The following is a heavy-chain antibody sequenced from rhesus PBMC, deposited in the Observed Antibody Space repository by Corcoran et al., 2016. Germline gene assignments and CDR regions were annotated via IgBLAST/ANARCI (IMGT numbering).Heavy chain of an antibody. D-gene: IGHD2-15*01. Sequence: QVQLQESGPGVVKPSETLSLTRAVSVGSISENDRWSWIRQPPGKRLEWIGFIYGSITNTNYNPSLQRRVTISKDTSKNQLSLKLSSGTAEDTAVCFCAREDVVVLRFWRQEVLVTVSS. CDR1: VGSISENDR. CDR2: IYGSITNT. V-gene: IGHV4S10*01. J-gene: IGHJ4*01. CDR3: AREDVVVLRF.